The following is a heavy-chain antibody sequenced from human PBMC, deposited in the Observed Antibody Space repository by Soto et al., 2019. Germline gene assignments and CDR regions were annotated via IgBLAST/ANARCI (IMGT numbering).Heavy chain of an antibody. D-gene: IGHD5-18*01. CDR3: ARVDSYGPYYYYYGMDV. CDR1: GYSFTSYW. V-gene: IGHV5-10-1*01. CDR2: IDPSDSYT. Sequence: GKTLKICCKGSGYSFTSYWISWVRQMPGKGLEWMGRIDPSDSYTNYSPSFQGHVTISADKSISTAYLQWSSLKASDTATYYCARVDSYGPYYYYYGMDVWGQGTTVTVSS. J-gene: IGHJ6*02.